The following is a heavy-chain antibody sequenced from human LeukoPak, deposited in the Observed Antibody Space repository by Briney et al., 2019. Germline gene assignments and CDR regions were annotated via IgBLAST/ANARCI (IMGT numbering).Heavy chain of an antibody. J-gene: IGHJ6*02. Sequence: ASVKVSCKASGYTFTGYYMHWVRQAPGQGLEWMGWINPNSGGTNYAQKFQGWVTMTRDTSISTAYMELSRLRSDDTAVYYCARPIAAAGTSLSVYYYYGMDVWGQGTTVTVSS. CDR2: INPNSGGT. D-gene: IGHD6-13*01. CDR3: ARPIAAAGTSLSVYYYYGMDV. V-gene: IGHV1-2*04. CDR1: GYTFTGYY.